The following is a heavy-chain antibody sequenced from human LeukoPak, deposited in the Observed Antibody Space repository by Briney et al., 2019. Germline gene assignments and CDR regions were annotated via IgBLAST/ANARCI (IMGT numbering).Heavy chain of an antibody. V-gene: IGHV1-2*06. D-gene: IGHD1-26*01. Sequence: ASVKVSCKASGYTFNGYDMHWVRQAPGQGLEWMGRINPNNGGTNYAQKFQGRVSMTGDTSISTAYMELSSLRSDDTALYYCTRERGTYHGNDYWGQGTLVTVSS. J-gene: IGHJ4*02. CDR3: TRERGTYHGNDY. CDR2: INPNNGGT. CDR1: GYTFNGYD.